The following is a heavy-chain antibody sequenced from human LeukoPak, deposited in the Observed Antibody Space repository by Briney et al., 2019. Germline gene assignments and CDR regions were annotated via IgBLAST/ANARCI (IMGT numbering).Heavy chain of an antibody. Sequence: GGSLRLSCAASGFTFSRYNINWVRQAPGKGLEWVSGISSSGGSTYYADSVKGRFTISRDNSKNTLYLQMNSLRAEDTAVYYCAKRSGYVFDYWGQGTLVTVSS. CDR3: AKRSGYVFDY. V-gene: IGHV3-23*01. CDR2: ISSSGGST. D-gene: IGHD5-12*01. CDR1: GFTFSRYN. J-gene: IGHJ4*02.